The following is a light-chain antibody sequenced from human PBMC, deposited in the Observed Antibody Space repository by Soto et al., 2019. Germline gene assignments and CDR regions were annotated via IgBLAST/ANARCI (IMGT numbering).Light chain of an antibody. Sequence: QSALTQPRSVSGSPGQSVTTSCTGTSSDVGGYNHVSWYQQYPGKAPKLMIYDVSKRPSGVPDRFSGSKSGNTASLTISGLQAEDEADYYCCSYAGNYIWVFGGGTQLTVL. J-gene: IGLJ3*02. CDR2: DVS. CDR1: SSDVGGYNH. V-gene: IGLV2-11*01. CDR3: CSYAGNYIWV.